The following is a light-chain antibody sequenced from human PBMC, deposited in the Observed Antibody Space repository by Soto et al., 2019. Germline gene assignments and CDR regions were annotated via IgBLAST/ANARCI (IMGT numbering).Light chain of an antibody. CDR2: RDN. Sequence: QSVLTQPPSASGTPGQRVAISCSGSRSNIGSSYVYWYQQLPGMAPKLLIFRDNQRPSGVPDRFLGSKSGTSASLAISGLGSEHAADYHCATWDDSLNSLVFGGGTKLTVL. CDR3: ATWDDSLNSLV. CDR1: RSNIGSSY. V-gene: IGLV1-47*01. J-gene: IGLJ3*02.